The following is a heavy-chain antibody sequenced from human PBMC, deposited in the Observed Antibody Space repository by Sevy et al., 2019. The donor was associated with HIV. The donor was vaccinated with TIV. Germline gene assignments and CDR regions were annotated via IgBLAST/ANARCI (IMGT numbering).Heavy chain of an antibody. CDR2: VSSAGSTI. V-gene: IGHV3-48*01. Sequence: GGSLRLSCAASGFTFSSYSMNWVRQAPEKGLEWISYVSSAGSTIYYADSVKGRFTISRDNAMNSLYLQMNILRAEDTAVYYCAREDHTSTWNWFDPWGRGTLVTVSS. CDR3: AREDHTSTWNWFDP. J-gene: IGHJ5*02. D-gene: IGHD6-13*01. CDR1: GFTFSSYS.